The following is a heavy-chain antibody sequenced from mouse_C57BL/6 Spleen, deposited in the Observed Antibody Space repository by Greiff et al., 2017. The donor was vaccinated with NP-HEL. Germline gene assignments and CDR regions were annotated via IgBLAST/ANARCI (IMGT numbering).Heavy chain of an antibody. CDR2: IYPGSGST. J-gene: IGHJ2*01. CDR3: ARNRPYYYGSSYFDY. Sequence: VQLQQPGAELVKPGASVKMSCKASGYTFTSYWITWVKQRPGQGLEWIGDIYPGSGSTNYNEKFKSKATLTVDTSSSTAYMQLSSLTSEDSAVYYCARNRPYYYGSSYFDYWGQGTTLTVSS. D-gene: IGHD1-1*01. CDR1: GYTFTSYW. V-gene: IGHV1-55*01.